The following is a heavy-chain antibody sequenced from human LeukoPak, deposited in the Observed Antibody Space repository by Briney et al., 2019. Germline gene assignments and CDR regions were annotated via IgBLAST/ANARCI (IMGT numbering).Heavy chain of an antibody. J-gene: IGHJ4*02. D-gene: IGHD4-17*01. Sequence: GGSLRLSCAASGFTSSSYAMSWVRQAPGKGLEWVSAISGSGGSTYYADSVKGRFTISRDNSKNTLYLQMNSLRAEDTAVYYCAKDSFPHYGDYYAHFDYWGQGTLVTVSS. CDR3: AKDSFPHYGDYYAHFDY. V-gene: IGHV3-23*01. CDR2: ISGSGGST. CDR1: GFTSSSYA.